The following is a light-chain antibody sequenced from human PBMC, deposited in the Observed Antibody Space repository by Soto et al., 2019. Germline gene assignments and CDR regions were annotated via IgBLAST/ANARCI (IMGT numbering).Light chain of an antibody. CDR3: LQEYSYPLI. V-gene: IGKV1-6*01. Sequence: IQMTQSPSSLSASVGDRVTITCRPSQGIGNSLAWYQQKPGTVPKLLIHTASTLQTGVPSRFSGSGSGTDFTLTISSLQPEDVGTYYCLQEYSYPLIFGGGTKVDI. CDR1: QGIGNS. CDR2: TAS. J-gene: IGKJ4*01.